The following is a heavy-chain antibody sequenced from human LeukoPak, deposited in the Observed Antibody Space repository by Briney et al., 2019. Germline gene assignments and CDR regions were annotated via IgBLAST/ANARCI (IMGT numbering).Heavy chain of an antibody. J-gene: IGHJ4*02. CDR1: GFTFSDYY. Sequence: GGSLRLSCAASGFTFSDYYMSWIRQAPGEGLEWVSYISSSGSTIYYADSVKGRFTISRDNAKNSLYLQMNSLRAEDTAVYYCARVSQEYQLLYGPYFDYWGQGTLVTVSS. D-gene: IGHD2-2*02. CDR3: ARVSQEYQLLYGPYFDY. V-gene: IGHV3-11*01. CDR2: ISSSGSTI.